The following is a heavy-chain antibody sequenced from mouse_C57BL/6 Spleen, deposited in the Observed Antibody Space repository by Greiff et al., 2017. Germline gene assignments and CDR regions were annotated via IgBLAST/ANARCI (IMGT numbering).Heavy chain of an antibody. J-gene: IGHJ2*01. CDR1: GYTFTSYW. V-gene: IGHV1-59*01. CDR2: IDPSDSYT. D-gene: IGHD1-1*01. Sequence: VQLQQPGAELVRPGTSVKLSCKASGYTFTSYWMHWVKQRPGQGLEWIGVIDPSDSYTNYNGKFKGKATLTADKSSSTAYMQLSSLTSEDSAVYCCARDGTTVPAGFDYWGQGTTRTVSS. CDR3: ARDGTTVPAGFDY.